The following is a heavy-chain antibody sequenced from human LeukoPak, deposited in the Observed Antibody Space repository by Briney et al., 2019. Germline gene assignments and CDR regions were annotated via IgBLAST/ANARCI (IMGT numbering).Heavy chain of an antibody. V-gene: IGHV3-7*01. CDR3: GRLRYGEGWLDP. Sequence: GGSLRLSCAASGFTFSNYWMTWVRQAPGKGLEWVAHIKQDGSETHYVDSVKGRFTISRDNAKNSLYLQINSLRAEDTAVYYCGRLRYGEGWLDPWGQGTLITVSS. D-gene: IGHD3-10*01. CDR2: IKQDGSET. J-gene: IGHJ5*02. CDR1: GFTFSNYW.